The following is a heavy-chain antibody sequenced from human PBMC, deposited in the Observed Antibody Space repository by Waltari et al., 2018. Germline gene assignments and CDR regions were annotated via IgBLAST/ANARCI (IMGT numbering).Heavy chain of an antibody. V-gene: IGHV4-34*01. J-gene: IGHJ6*02. CDR1: GGSFSGYY. CDR3: ARGQGRARYYYYYYGMDV. Sequence: QVQLQQWGAGLLKPSETLSLTCAVYGGSFSGYYWSWIRQPQGKGLEWMGEINHSGSTNYKPALKSRVTISVDTSKNQFSLKLSSVTAADTAVYYCARGQGRARYYYYYYGMDVWGQGTTVTVSS. CDR2: INHSGST.